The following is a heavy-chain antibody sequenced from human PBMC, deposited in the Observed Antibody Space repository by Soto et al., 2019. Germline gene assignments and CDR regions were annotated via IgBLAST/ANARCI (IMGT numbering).Heavy chain of an antibody. CDR1: GGSLSSGGYS. CDR3: ARWSWITPQHDV. Sequence: SETLSLTCAVSGGSLSSGGYSWSWIRQPPGKGLEWIGYIYHSGDTYYNPSLKSRVTISLDRAKNQFSLKLSSLTAADTAVYYCARWSWITPQHDVWGQGALVTVSS. CDR2: IYHSGDT. V-gene: IGHV4-30-2*02. J-gene: IGHJ4*02. D-gene: IGHD5-12*01.